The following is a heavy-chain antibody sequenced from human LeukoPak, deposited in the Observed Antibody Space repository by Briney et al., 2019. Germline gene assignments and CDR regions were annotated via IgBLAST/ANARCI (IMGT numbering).Heavy chain of an antibody. CDR1: VFIFSSYG. D-gene: IGHD5-18*01. CDR3: AKEGSYPFDY. V-gene: IGHV3-33*06. Sequence: GVPLRLFCAVSVFIFSSYGMHCVREAPGKGVEGVVVLWYDGCNKYCSVSEKRRFTIYRDNSKNTVYLHMNSERREDTAVYDCAKEGSYPFDYWGQGTLVTVSS. J-gene: IGHJ4*02. CDR2: LWYDGCNK.